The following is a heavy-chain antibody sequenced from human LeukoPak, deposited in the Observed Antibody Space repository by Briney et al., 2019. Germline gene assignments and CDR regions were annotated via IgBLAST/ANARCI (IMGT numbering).Heavy chain of an antibody. CDR1: GGSISSSSYY. J-gene: IGHJ6*03. V-gene: IGHV4-61*05. CDR3: ARAQYYYDSSGYYWEEARDMGYYYYYYYMDV. Sequence: SETLSLTCTVSGGSISSSSYYWGWIRQPPGKGLEWIGYIYYSGSTNYNPSLKSRVTISVDTSRNQFSLKLSSVTAADTAVYYCARAQYYYDSSGYYWEEARDMGYYYYYYYMDVWGKGTTVTISS. CDR2: IYYSGST. D-gene: IGHD3-22*01.